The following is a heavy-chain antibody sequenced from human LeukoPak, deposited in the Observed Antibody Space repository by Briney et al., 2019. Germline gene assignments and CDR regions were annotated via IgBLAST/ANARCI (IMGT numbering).Heavy chain of an antibody. CDR1: GGSISAYY. V-gene: IGHV4-59*01. CDR3: ARDPQLHYFDY. J-gene: IGHJ4*02. D-gene: IGHD5-24*01. CDR2: IYYSGST. Sequence: PSETLSLTCTVSGGSISAYYWSWIRRPPGKGLEWIGSIYYSGSTKYNPSLKSRVTISVDTSKNQFSLKLSSVTAADTAVYYCARDPQLHYFDYWGQGILVTVSS.